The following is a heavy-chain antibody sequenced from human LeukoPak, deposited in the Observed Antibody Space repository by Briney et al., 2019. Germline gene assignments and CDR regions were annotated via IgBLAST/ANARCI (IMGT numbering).Heavy chain of an antibody. D-gene: IGHD4-17*01. CDR3: ARGPRDYDESIRYNWFDP. J-gene: IGHJ5*02. CDR2: MNPKSGST. CDR1: GYTFTSYG. V-gene: IGHV1-8*02. Sequence: ASVKVSCKASGYTFTSYGISWVRQAPGQGLEWMGWMNPKSGSTGYAQKFQGRVTMTRDTSISTAYMELSSLRSEDTAVYYCARGPRDYDESIRYNWFDPWGQGTLVTVSS.